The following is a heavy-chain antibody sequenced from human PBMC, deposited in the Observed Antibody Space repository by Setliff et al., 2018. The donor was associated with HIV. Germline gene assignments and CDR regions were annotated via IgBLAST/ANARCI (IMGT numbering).Heavy chain of an antibody. V-gene: IGHV4-4*08. Sequence: SETLSLTCTVSEDSFSTYFWAWVRQFPGKGLEWIGYISSSGSTTNNPYISTTGNTNYNPSLKTRVTLAIDTSKRQFSLWLRSVTAADTAVYFCARDRSKYGTGSSAYNWFDPWGPGTLVTVSS. CDR1: EDSFSTYF. CDR3: ARDRSKYGTGSSAYNWFDP. D-gene: IGHD3-16*01. J-gene: IGHJ5*02. CDR2: YISSSGSTTNNPYISTTGNT.